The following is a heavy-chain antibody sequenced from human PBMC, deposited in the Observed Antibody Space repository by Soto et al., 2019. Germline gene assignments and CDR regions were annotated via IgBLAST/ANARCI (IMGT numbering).Heavy chain of an antibody. J-gene: IGHJ4*02. CDR3: AKPRDILTGYYIPFDY. D-gene: IGHD3-9*01. CDR2: ISGSGGST. CDR1: GFTFSSYA. Sequence: GGSLRLSCAASGFTFSSYAMSWVRQAPGKGLEWVSAISGSGGSTYYADSVKGRFTISRDNSKNTLYLQMNSLRAEDTAVYYCAKPRDILTGYYIPFDYWGQGTLVTLSS. V-gene: IGHV3-23*01.